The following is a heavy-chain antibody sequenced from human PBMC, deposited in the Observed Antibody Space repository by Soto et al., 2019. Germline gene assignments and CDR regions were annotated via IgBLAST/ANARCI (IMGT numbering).Heavy chain of an antibody. CDR1: GCSISSYY. J-gene: IGHJ4*02. CDR3: ARHTYYYDLIDY. D-gene: IGHD3-22*01. V-gene: IGHV4-59*01. CDR2: ISYSGST. Sequence: XETLSLTYAVSGCSISSYYWSWIRQPPGKGLECIGYISYSGSTNYNPSLKSRVTLSLDTSKNQFSLKLSSVTAADTAVYYCARHTYYYDLIDYWSQGTLDTVSS.